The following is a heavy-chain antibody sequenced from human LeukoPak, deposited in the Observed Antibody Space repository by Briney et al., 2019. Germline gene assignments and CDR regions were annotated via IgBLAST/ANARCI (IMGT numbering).Heavy chain of an antibody. Sequence: GGSLRLSCAASGFTFGVYYMTWIRQAPGRGLEPLSFISPTGDIIKYVDSVRGRFTISRDNAKNTLYLQMNSLRAEDTAVYYCASASSHRIAAGGDYWGQGTLVTVSS. J-gene: IGHJ4*02. CDR2: ISPTGDII. V-gene: IGHV3-11*04. CDR1: GFTFGVYY. D-gene: IGHD6-13*01. CDR3: ASASSHRIAAGGDY.